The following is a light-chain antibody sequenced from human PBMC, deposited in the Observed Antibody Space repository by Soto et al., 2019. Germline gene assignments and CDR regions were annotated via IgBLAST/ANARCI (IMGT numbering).Light chain of an antibody. CDR1: SSDVGGYNF. Sequence: QSVLTQPASVSGSPGQSITISCTGTSSDVGGYNFVSWYHQHSGKAPRLMIYEVSKRPSGVPDRFSGSKSGNTASLTISGLQAEDEADYYCCSYAGSYTVVFGGGTKLTVL. CDR2: EVS. V-gene: IGLV2-11*01. J-gene: IGLJ2*01. CDR3: CSYAGSYTVV.